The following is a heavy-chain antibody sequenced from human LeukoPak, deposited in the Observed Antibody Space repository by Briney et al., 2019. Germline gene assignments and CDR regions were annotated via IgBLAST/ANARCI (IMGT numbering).Heavy chain of an antibody. CDR3: AREGPTGYSSSHYYHYMGV. D-gene: IGHD6-13*01. Sequence: TGGSLRLSCAASGFTFDDYGMSWVRQAPGKGLEWVSGINWNGGSTGYADSVKGRFTISRDNAKNSLYLQMNSLRAEDTAVYYCAREGPTGYSSSHYYHYMGVWGKGTTVTVSS. CDR2: INWNGGST. J-gene: IGHJ6*03. V-gene: IGHV3-20*04. CDR1: GFTFDDYG.